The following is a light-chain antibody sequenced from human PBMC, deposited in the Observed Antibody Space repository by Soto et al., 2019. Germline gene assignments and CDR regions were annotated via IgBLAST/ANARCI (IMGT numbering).Light chain of an antibody. J-gene: IGKJ5*01. CDR2: GAS. CDR1: QSVSSSQ. CDR3: QQRSNWPIT. Sequence: EIVLTQSPGTLSLSPGERATLSCRASQSVSSSQLAWYQQKPGQAPRLLMYGASSRATGIPDRLSGSGSGTDFTLTISSLEPEDFAVYYCQQRSNWPITFGQGTRLEIK. V-gene: IGKV3D-20*02.